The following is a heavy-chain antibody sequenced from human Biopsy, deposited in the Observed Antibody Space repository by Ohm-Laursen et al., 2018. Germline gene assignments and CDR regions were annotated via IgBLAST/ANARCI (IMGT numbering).Heavy chain of an antibody. J-gene: IGHJ3*02. CDR1: GGSISSSTTYY. Sequence: SDTLSLTCTVSGGSISSSTTYYWAWLRQPPGKGLEWIGSISYTGSTHDNPSLTSRVTISVDTSKNQFSLKLTSVTAADTAVYYCAKHGSGWTGDDAFHIWGQGTMVTVSS. D-gene: IGHD6-19*01. CDR2: ISYTGST. V-gene: IGHV4-39*01. CDR3: AKHGSGWTGDDAFHI.